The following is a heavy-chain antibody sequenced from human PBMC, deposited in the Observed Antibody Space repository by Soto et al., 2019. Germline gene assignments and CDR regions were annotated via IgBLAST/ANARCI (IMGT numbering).Heavy chain of an antibody. CDR3: ARGTRAPYYDFWSGYYPPDSFAY. J-gene: IGHJ4*02. D-gene: IGHD3-3*01. V-gene: IGHV3-7*01. CDR2: IKQDGSEK. CDR1: GFTFSSYW. Sequence: GGSLRLSCAASGFTFSSYWMSWVRQAPGKGLEWVANIKQDGSEKYYVDSVEGRFTISRDNAKNSLYLQMNSLRAEDTAVYYCARGTRAPYYDFWSGYYPPDSFAYWGQGTLVTVSS.